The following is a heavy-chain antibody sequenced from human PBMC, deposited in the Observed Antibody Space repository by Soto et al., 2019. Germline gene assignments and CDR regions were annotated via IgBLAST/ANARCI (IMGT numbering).Heavy chain of an antibody. D-gene: IGHD6-6*01. Sequence: PGGSLRLSCAPSGFTVSSNYMSWVRQAPGKGLEWVSVIYSGGSTYYADSVKGRFTISRDNSKNTLYLQMSSLRAEDTAVYYCARTYSSSGYNWFDPWGQGTLVTVSS. V-gene: IGHV3-53*01. CDR2: IYSGGST. J-gene: IGHJ5*02. CDR1: GFTVSSNY. CDR3: ARTYSSSGYNWFDP.